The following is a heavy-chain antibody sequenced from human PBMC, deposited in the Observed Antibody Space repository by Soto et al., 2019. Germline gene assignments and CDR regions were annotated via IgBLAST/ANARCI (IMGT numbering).Heavy chain of an antibody. CDR3: ARKDKSGYFNWFDP. D-gene: IGHD3-22*01. V-gene: IGHV5-51*01. Sequence: GESLKISCRTSGYKFTSSWIAWVRQMPGKGLEWMGIIFPSDSDTRYSPSFQGQVTISADRSTSTVFLQWASLRASDTAVYFCARKDKSGYFNWFDPWGQVPLVTVSS. CDR2: IFPSDSDT. CDR1: GYKFTSSW. J-gene: IGHJ5*02.